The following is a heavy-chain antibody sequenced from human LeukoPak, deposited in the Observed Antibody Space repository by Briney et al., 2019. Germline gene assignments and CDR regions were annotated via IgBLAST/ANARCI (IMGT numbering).Heavy chain of an antibody. J-gene: IGHJ4*02. Sequence: SETLSLTCTVSGGSMSSGTYYWGWIRQPPGKGLEWFGTIYYSGTTYYNPSLKSRVTISIDTSKNQFSLKLSSVTAADTAVYYCASTPLGATRPFDYWGQGTLVTVSS. V-gene: IGHV4-39*01. CDR1: GGSMSSGTYY. D-gene: IGHD5-12*01. CDR2: IYYSGTT. CDR3: ASTPLGATRPFDY.